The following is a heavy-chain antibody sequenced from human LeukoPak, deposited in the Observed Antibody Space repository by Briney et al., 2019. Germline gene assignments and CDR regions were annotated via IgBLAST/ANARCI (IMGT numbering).Heavy chain of an antibody. Sequence: PGGSLRLSCAASGFTVSRNYMSWVRQAPGKGLEWVSLIYSGGSTYYADSVKGRFTISRDNSKNTLYLQMNSLRAEDTAVYYCARVVPNWGHEGNWYFDLWGRGTLVTVSS. CDR2: IYSGGST. CDR1: GFTVSRNY. J-gene: IGHJ2*01. V-gene: IGHV3-53*01. D-gene: IGHD7-27*01. CDR3: ARVVPNWGHEGNWYFDL.